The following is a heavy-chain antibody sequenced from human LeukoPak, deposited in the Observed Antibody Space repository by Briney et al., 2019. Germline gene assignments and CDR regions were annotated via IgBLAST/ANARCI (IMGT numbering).Heavy chain of an antibody. CDR1: GFTFSSYA. J-gene: IGHJ6*04. CDR3: ATGNAEGEKYYYYGMDV. CDR2: ISYDGSNK. D-gene: IGHD1-1*01. Sequence: GGSLRLSCAASGFTFSSYAMHWVRQAPRKGLEWVAVISYDGSNKYYADSVKGRFTISRDNSKNTLYLQMNSLRAEDTAVYYCATGNAEGEKYYYYGMDVWGKGTTVTVSS. V-gene: IGHV3-30-3*01.